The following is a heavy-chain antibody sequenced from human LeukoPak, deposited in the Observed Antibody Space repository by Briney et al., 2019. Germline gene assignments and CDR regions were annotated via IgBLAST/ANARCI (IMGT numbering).Heavy chain of an antibody. CDR2: IYYSGGT. CDR1: GGSTSSSNYF. CDR3: ARQSYYSGYARSFDI. D-gene: IGHD5-12*01. J-gene: IGHJ3*02. Sequence: PSETLSLTCTVSGGSTSSSNYFWGWIRQPPGKGLEWIGSIYYSGGTYYNPSFKSRVTISVDTSKNQFSLKLSPVTAADTAVYYCARQSYYSGYARSFDIWGQGTMVTVS. V-gene: IGHV4-39*01.